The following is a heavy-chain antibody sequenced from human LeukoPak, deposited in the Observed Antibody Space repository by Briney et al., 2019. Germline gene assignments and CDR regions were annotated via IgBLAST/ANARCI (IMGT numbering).Heavy chain of an antibody. CDR3: ARSPFDPSSWNTVPYYFDY. D-gene: IGHD2-15*01. J-gene: IGHJ4*02. CDR1: GGSISSYY. CDR2: IYYSGST. V-gene: IGHV4-59*01. Sequence: SETLSLTCTVSGGSISSYYWSWIRQPPGKGLEWIGYIYYSGSTNYNPSLKSRVTISVDTSKNQFSLKLSSVTAADTAVYYCARSPFDPSSWNTVPYYFDYWGQGTLVTVSS.